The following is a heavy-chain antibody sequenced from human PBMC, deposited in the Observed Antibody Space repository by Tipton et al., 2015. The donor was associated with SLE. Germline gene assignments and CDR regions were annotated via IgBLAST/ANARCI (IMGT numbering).Heavy chain of an antibody. V-gene: IGHV4-61*02. CDR3: ARETEDTGWIHSRDYIYYYYYVDV. J-gene: IGHJ6*03. CDR2: IYSTGDI. Sequence: TLSLTCTVSGGSMTTGSYFWTWIRQPAGKGPEYIGRIYSTGDINYNPALKSRVTILADTSKDQFSLKLSSVTAADTAMYYCARETEDTGWIHSRDYIYYYYYVDVWGQGTTVTVSS. CDR1: GGSMTTGSYF. D-gene: IGHD6-19*01.